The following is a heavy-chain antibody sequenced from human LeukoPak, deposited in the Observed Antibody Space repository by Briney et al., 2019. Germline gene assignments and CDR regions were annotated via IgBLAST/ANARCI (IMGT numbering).Heavy chain of an antibody. D-gene: IGHD1-1*01. Sequence: GGSLRLSCAASGFTFSTYWMSWVRQPPGKGLEWVATIKRDGSEKYYVDSVKGRFTISRDNAKNSLHLQMNSLRAEDTAVYYCARALTTLTYEGYWGQGTLVTVSS. CDR3: ARALTTLTYEGY. J-gene: IGHJ4*02. CDR2: IKRDGSEK. V-gene: IGHV3-7*03. CDR1: GFTFSTYW.